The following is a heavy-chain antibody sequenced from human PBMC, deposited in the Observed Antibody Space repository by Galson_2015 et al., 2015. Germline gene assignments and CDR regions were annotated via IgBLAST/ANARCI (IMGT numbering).Heavy chain of an antibody. D-gene: IGHD5-12*01. CDR3: ARRDIVATSFDY. Sequence: LSLACAVYGGSFSGFYWSWVRQPPGEGLEWIGEINQSGSTYYNPSLKSRVTISVDTSKNQFSLKLSPVTAADTAVYYCARRDIVATSFDYWGQGALVTVSS. CDR1: GGSFSGFY. V-gene: IGHV4-34*01. J-gene: IGHJ4*02. CDR2: INQSGST.